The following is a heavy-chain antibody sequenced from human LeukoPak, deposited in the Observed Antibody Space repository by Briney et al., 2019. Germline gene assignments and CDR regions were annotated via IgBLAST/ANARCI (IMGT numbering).Heavy chain of an antibody. CDR2: ISAYNGNT. D-gene: IGHD5-18*01. J-gene: IGHJ4*02. CDR1: GYTFTSYG. V-gene: IGHV1-18*01. CDR3: ARVDTAMDRVDYCDY. Sequence: ASVKVSCKASGYTFTSYGISWVRQAPGQGLEWMGWISAYNGNTNYAQKLQGRVTMTTDTSTSTAYMELRSLRSDDTAVYYCARVDTAMDRVDYCDYWGQGTLVTVSS.